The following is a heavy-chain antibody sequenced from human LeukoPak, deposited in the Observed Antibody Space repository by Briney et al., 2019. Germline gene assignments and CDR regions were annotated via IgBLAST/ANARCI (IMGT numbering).Heavy chain of an antibody. Sequence: SETLSLTCTVSGGSISSYYWSWIRQPPGKGLEWIGYIYYSGSTNYNPSLKSRVTISVDTSKNQFSLKLSSVTAADTAVYYCASRIAGEMATFPLVHWGQGTLVTVSS. CDR3: ASRIAGEMATFPLVH. CDR2: IYYSGST. CDR1: GGSISSYY. V-gene: IGHV4-59*01. J-gene: IGHJ4*02. D-gene: IGHD5-24*01.